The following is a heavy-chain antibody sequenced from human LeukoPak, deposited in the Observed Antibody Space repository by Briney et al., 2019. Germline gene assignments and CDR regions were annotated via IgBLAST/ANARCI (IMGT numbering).Heavy chain of an antibody. CDR2: ISSNGNDK. J-gene: IGHJ4*02. CDR3: TTKVIRGNSGDDYDD. D-gene: IGHD5-12*01. Sequence: PGGSLRLSCAASGVTFSNYGMHWVRQAPGKGLEWVALISSNGNDKLYGDSVKGRFTISWDDSKSTLYLQMNSLRVEDTAVYYCTTKVIRGNSGDDYDDWGQGTLVTVSS. CDR1: GVTFSNYG. V-gene: IGHV3-30*03.